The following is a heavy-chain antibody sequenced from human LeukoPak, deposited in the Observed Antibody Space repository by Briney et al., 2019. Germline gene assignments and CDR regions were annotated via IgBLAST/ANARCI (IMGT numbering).Heavy chain of an antibody. CDR1: GFTFSDYY. D-gene: IGHD4-17*01. J-gene: IGHJ4*02. Sequence: GGSLRLSCAASGFTFSDYYMSWIRQAPGKGLVWVSRINSDGSSTSYADSVKGRFTISRDNAKNTLYLQMNSLRAEDTAVYYCARGDYGDLLDYWGQGTLVTVSS. CDR2: INSDGSST. V-gene: IGHV3-74*01. CDR3: ARGDYGDLLDY.